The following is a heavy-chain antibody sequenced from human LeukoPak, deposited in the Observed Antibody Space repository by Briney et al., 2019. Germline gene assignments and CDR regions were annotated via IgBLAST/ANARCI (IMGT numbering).Heavy chain of an antibody. V-gene: IGHV4-38-2*02. CDR2: ISSSGNT. D-gene: IGHD5-12*01. Sequence: SETLSLTCSVSGYSISSGYYWGWIRQPPGKRLEWVGSISSSGNTYYNPTLKSRVTISVDTSKNLFSLNLTSVTAADAAVYYCARDLGYSGFDWAPWGQGTLVTVSS. CDR3: ARDLGYSGFDWAP. CDR1: GYSISSGYY. J-gene: IGHJ5*02.